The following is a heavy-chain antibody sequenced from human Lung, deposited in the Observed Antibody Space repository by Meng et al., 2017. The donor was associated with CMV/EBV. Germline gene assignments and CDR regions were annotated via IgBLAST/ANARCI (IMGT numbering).Heavy chain of an antibody. CDR3: ARFPFDY. J-gene: IGHJ4*02. CDR1: GYSISSGYY. Sequence: SETLSLPCTVPGYSISSGYYSGWTRQPPGKGLEWIGNIYKSGRTFYSPSLKTRVTMSVDTPKNQFSLKLRSVTAADTAVYYCARFPFDYWGQGTLVTVSS. CDR2: IYKSGRT. V-gene: IGHV4-38-2*02.